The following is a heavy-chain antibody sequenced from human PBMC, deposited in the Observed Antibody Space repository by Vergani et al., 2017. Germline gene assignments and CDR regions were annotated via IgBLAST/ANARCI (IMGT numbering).Heavy chain of an antibody. CDR1: GFTFNQYG. CDR3: ARDLRLLYNRFDP. CDR2: TWYDGNNK. J-gene: IGHJ5*02. Sequence: VQLVESGGGVFQPGRSLRLSCAASGFTFNQYGMHWVRQAPGKGLEWVAVTWYDGNNKQYADSVKGRFTISRDNPKSTMYLQMNSLRDEDTGVYYCARDLRLLYNRFDPWGQGTLVTVSS. V-gene: IGHV3-33*01. D-gene: IGHD1-14*01.